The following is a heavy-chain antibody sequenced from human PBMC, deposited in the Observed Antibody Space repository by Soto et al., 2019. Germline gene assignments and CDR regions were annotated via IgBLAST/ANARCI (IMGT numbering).Heavy chain of an antibody. CDR2: IYYSGST. V-gene: IGHV4-30-4*01. J-gene: IGHJ5*02. Sequence: SETLSLTCTVSGGSISSGDYYWSWIRQPPGKGLEWIGYIYYSGSTYYNPSLKSRVTISVDKSKNQFSLKLRSVTAADTAVYYCAKKTWDPPRWFDPWGQGTLVTVSS. CDR3: AKKTWDPPRWFDP. CDR1: GGSISSGDYY. D-gene: IGHD1-26*01.